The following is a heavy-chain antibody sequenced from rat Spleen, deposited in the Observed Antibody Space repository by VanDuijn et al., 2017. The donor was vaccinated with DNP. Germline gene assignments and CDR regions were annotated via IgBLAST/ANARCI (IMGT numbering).Heavy chain of an antibody. CDR2: ISYEGSST. V-gene: IGHV5-22*01. CDR3: ATELLHYFDY. Sequence: EVQLVESGGGLVQPGRSLKLACAASGFTFSDYYMAWVRQAPKKGLEWVASISYEGSSTYYGDSVKGRFTISRDNAKSTLYLQMDSLRSEDTATYYCATELLHYFDYWGQGVMVTVSS. J-gene: IGHJ2*01. CDR1: GFTFSDYY. D-gene: IGHD3-2*01.